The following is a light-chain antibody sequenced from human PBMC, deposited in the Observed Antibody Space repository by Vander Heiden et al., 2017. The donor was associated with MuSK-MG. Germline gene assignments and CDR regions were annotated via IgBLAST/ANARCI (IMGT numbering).Light chain of an antibody. CDR3: QQYHNGPPFT. V-gene: IGKV3-15*01. Sequence: EIVMTQSPATLSVSPGERATLSCRASQSISSNLAWYQQKPGQAPRLLIFGASTRATDIPARFSGSGSGTEFTLTITSLQPEDFAVYFCQQYHNGPPFTFGPGTIVDIK. J-gene: IGKJ3*01. CDR1: QSISSN. CDR2: GAS.